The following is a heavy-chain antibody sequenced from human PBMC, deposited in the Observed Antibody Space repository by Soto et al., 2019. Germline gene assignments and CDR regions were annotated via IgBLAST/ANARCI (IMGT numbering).Heavy chain of an antibody. CDR1: GGSVSSNNW. Sequence: QVQLQESGPGLVKPSGTLSLTCAVSGGSVSSNNWWSWVRQSPGKGLEWMGEIYHSGSAHYNPSLKRRATISLDKANNLFSLRLTSVTAADTAVYYCARVPGVVVSADDAFDIWGPGTRVIVSS. V-gene: IGHV4-4*02. J-gene: IGHJ3*02. CDR3: ARVPGVVVSADDAFDI. D-gene: IGHD2-21*02. CDR2: IYHSGSA.